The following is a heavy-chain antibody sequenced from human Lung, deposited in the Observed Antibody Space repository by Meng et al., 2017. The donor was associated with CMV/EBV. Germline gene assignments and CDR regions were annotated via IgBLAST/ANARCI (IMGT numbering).Heavy chain of an antibody. CDR1: GYTFTGYY. CDR2: INPDSGAT. D-gene: IGHD1-1*01. J-gene: IGHJ5*02. CDR3: VRQKVAGRHNFDP. V-gene: IGHV1-2*02. Sequence: CMASGYTFTGYYIHWVRQAPGQGLEWMGWINPDSGATIYAQSFEDRVIMTRDTSINTVYLDLSRVKPDDTAMYYCVRQKVAGRHNFDPWGQGTLVTVSS.